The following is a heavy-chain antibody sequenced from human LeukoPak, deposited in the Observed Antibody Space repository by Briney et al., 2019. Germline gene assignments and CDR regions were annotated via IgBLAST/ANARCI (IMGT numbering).Heavy chain of an antibody. J-gene: IGHJ5*02. CDR1: GYTFTGYY. CDR2: INPNSGGT. Sequence: ASVKVSCKASGYTFTGYYMHWVRQAPGQGLEWMGWINPNSGGTNYAQKFQGRVTMTRDTSISTAYMELSRLRSDDTAVYCCARARLIAAAGHNWFDPWGQGTLVTVSS. CDR3: ARARLIAAAGHNWFDP. D-gene: IGHD6-13*01. V-gene: IGHV1-2*02.